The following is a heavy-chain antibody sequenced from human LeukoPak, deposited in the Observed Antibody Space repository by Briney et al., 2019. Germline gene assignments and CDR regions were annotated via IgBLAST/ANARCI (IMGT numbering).Heavy chain of an antibody. V-gene: IGHV3-23*01. J-gene: IGHJ4*02. Sequence: GGSLRLSCAASGFTFSSYAMSWVRQAPGKGLEWVSAISGSGGSTYYADSVKGRFTISRDNSKNALYLQMNSLRAEDTAVYYCAKDRGWLRVVFDFDYWGQGTLVTVSS. CDR2: ISGSGGST. D-gene: IGHD5-12*01. CDR1: GFTFSSYA. CDR3: AKDRGWLRVVFDFDY.